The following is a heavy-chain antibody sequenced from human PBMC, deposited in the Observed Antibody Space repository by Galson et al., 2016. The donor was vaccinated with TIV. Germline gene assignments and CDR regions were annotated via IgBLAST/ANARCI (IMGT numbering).Heavy chain of an antibody. CDR2: IIPLLGTA. Sequence: SVKVSCKASGGTFSSYVINWVRQAPGQGLEWMGDIIPLLGTANYGQKFQGRVKITADKSTSTAYMELRSLRSDDTALYFCAKDRNPAFDTYHCYYGMDVWGQGTTVTVSS. CDR3: AKDRNPAFDTYHCYYGMDV. D-gene: IGHD1-14*01. CDR1: GGTFSSYV. V-gene: IGHV1-69*10. J-gene: IGHJ6*02.